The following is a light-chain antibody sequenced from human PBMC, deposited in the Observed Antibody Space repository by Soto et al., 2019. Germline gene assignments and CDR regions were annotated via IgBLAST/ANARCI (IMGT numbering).Light chain of an antibody. J-gene: IGKJ1*01. Sequence: EVVLTQSPASRSVSRMERAALSCRASQSVSDYLAWYQQRPGQAPRLLIFGASTRATGFPARFSGSGSGTEFTLTISSLQSQDFAVYYCQQYQDWPHTFGQGTKVDI. CDR2: GAS. CDR1: QSVSDY. V-gene: IGKV3-15*01. CDR3: QQYQDWPHT.